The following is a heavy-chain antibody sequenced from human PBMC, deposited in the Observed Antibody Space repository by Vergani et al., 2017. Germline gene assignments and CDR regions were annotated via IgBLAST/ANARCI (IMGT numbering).Heavy chain of an antibody. CDR1: GYTFTQYS. J-gene: IGHJ6*02. D-gene: IGHD3/OR15-3a*01. CDR3: ARFNXSPFGLHSYFGLDV. Sequence: QVHLVQSESKLKKTGASVMVSCKTSGYTFTQYSINWVRQAPGRGLEWMGWINTHSGNPTYAQDFAGRFVFSLDTSVSTAYLRISSLKAEDTAVYYCARFNXSPFGLHSYFGLDVWGQGTPVTVSS. CDR2: INTHSGNP. V-gene: IGHV7-4-1*02.